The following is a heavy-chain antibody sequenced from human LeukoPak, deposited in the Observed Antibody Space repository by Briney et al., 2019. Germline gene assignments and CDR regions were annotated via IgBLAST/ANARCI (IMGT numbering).Heavy chain of an antibody. J-gene: IGHJ4*02. CDR3: AKDPGVVPAHYFDY. Sequence: GGSLRLSCAASGFTFSSYAMNWVRQAPGKGLEWVSGTGSTGVSTFYADSVKGRFTVSRDNSKNTLSLQMNRLIAEDTAVYYCAKDPGVVPAHYFDYWGQGTLVTVSS. CDR2: TGSTGVST. V-gene: IGHV3-23*01. D-gene: IGHD2-2*01. CDR1: GFTFSSYA.